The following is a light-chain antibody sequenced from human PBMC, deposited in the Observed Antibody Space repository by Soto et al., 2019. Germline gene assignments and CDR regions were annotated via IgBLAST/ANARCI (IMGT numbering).Light chain of an antibody. Sequence: DIQMTQSPSSLSASVGDRVTITCRASQNIGRWLAWYQQKPGKAPKLMIYDASTLISGVPSRFSGSGSGTEFTLTISSLQPDYFTTYYCQQYNLHTPATFGQGTMVEIK. CDR2: DAS. CDR3: QQYNLHTPAT. J-gene: IGKJ1*01. V-gene: IGKV1-5*01. CDR1: QNIGRW.